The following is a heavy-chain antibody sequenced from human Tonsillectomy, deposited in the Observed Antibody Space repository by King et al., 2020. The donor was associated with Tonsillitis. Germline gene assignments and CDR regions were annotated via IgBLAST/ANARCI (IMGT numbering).Heavy chain of an antibody. J-gene: IGHJ4*02. V-gene: IGHV4-34*01. Sequence: VQLQQWGAGLLKPSENLSLTCALSGEAFSGYYWSWIRQPPGKGLEWIGEVNHSGSPNYNPSLRNRVSISVDTSKNQFSLKLNSLTAADTAVYYCARGRDDFWSGPPDYWGQGSLVTVSS. CDR2: VNHSGSP. CDR1: GEAFSGYY. D-gene: IGHD3-3*01. CDR3: ARGRDDFWSGPPDY.